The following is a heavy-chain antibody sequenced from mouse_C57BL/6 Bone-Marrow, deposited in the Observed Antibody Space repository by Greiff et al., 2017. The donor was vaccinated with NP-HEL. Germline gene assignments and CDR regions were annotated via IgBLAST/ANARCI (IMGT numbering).Heavy chain of an antibody. J-gene: IGHJ4*01. D-gene: IGHD2-5*01. CDR1: GYTFTSYW. CDR2: IHPNSGST. V-gene: IGHV1-64*01. Sequence: QVQLQQPGAELVKPGASVKLSCKASGYTFTSYWMHWVKQRPGQGLEWIGMIHPNSGSTNYNEKFKSKATLTVDKSSSTAYMQLSSLTSEDSAVYYSARRESNLYAMDYWGQGTSVTVSS. CDR3: ARRESNLYAMDY.